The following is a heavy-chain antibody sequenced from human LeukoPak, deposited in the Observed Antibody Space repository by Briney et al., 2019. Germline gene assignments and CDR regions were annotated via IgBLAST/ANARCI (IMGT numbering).Heavy chain of an antibody. CDR2: IRYDGSNK. V-gene: IGHV3-30*02. CDR3: ARDLSSGWSP. J-gene: IGHJ5*02. D-gene: IGHD6-19*01. Sequence: GGSLRLSCAASGFTFSSYGIHWVRQAPGKGLEWVAFIRYDGSNKYYADSVKGRFTISRDNSKNTLYLQMNSLRAEDTAVYYCARDLSSGWSPWGQGTLVTVSS. CDR1: GFTFSSYG.